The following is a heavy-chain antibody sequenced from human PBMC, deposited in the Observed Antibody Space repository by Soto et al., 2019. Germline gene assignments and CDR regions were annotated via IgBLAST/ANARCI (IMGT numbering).Heavy chain of an antibody. CDR1: GYSFTSYW. V-gene: IGHV5-51*01. Sequence: GESLKISCKGSGYSFTSYWIGWVRQMPGKGLEWMGIIYPGDSDTRYSPSFQGQVTISADKSISTAYLQWSSLKASDTAMYYCASHQCSCGWPYDAFDIWGQGTMVTVSS. CDR3: ASHQCSCGWPYDAFDI. J-gene: IGHJ3*02. D-gene: IGHD6-19*01. CDR2: IYPGDSDT.